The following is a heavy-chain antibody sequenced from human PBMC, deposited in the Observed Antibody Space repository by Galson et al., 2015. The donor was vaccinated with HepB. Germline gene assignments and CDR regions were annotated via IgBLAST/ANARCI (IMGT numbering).Heavy chain of an antibody. Sequence: SVKVSCKASGYTFTGYYMHWVRQAPGQGLEWMGWINPNSGGTNYAQKFQGRVTMTRDTSISTAYMELSRLRSDDTAVYYCARGTVTTPGLYYYYYGMDVWGQGTTVTVSS. V-gene: IGHV1-2*02. CDR1: GYTFTGYY. CDR2: INPNSGGT. CDR3: ARGTVTTPGLYYYYYGMDV. J-gene: IGHJ6*02. D-gene: IGHD4-11*01.